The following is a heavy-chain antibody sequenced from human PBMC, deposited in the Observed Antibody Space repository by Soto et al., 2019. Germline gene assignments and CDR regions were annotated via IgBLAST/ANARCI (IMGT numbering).Heavy chain of an antibody. CDR2: ISGSGDST. CDR3: AKGTWGSGSSSVSSDY. CDR1: GFTFSAYA. D-gene: IGHD3-10*01. Sequence: EVQLLESGGGLAQPGGSLRLSCAASGFTFSAYAMTWVRQAPGEGLEWVSAISGSGDSTFYADSLKGRFTISRDNSKNTLYLHMSSLRTEDTAIYYCAKGTWGSGSSSVSSDYWGQGTLVTVSS. V-gene: IGHV3-23*01. J-gene: IGHJ4*02.